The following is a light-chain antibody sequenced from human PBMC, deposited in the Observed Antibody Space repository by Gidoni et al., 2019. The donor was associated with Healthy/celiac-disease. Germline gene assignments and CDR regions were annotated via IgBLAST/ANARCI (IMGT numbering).Light chain of an antibody. CDR3: LQDYNYPLT. Sequence: AIQITPSPSSLSASVGDRVTITCRASQGIRNALGWYQQKPGKAPKLLIYAASSLHSGVPSRFSGSGSGTDFTLTISSLQPEDFATYYCLQDYNYPLTFGGGTKVEIK. CDR1: QGIRNA. J-gene: IGKJ4*01. V-gene: IGKV1-6*01. CDR2: AAS.